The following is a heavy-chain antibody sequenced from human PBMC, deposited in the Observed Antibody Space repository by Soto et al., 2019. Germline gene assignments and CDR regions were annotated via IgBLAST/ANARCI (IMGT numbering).Heavy chain of an antibody. J-gene: IGHJ4*02. CDR2: ISASGGST. CDR3: AKDRGGFARGWEYYDF. V-gene: IGHV3-23*01. D-gene: IGHD6-19*01. Sequence: GGSLRLSCAASGFAFSSYTMSWVRQTPGKGLEWVSSISASGGSTYYGDSLKGRFTISRDNSKNPLNLHIKSLGVEDSAVYYCAKDRGGFARGWEYYDFWGQGTQVTVSS. CDR1: GFAFSSYT.